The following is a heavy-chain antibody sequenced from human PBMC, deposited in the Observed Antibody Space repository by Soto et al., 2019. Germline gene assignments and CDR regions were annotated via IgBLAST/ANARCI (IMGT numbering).Heavy chain of an antibody. J-gene: IGHJ5*02. V-gene: IGHV4-30-4*01. CDR1: GGSISSGDYY. CDR2: IYYSGST. CDR3: AREDEKVGFDH. Sequence: SETLSLTCTVSGGSISSGDYYWSWIRQPPGKGLEWIGYIYYSGSTYYNPSLKSRVTISVDTSKNQFSLKLSSVTAADTAVYYCAREDEKVGFDHWGQGTLVTVSS.